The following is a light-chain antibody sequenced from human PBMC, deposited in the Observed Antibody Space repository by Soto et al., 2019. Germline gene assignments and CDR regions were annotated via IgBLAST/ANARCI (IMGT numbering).Light chain of an antibody. CDR1: XGIXND. CDR2: AAS. Sequence: AIQMTQSPSSLSASVGDRVTITCRASXGIXNDLGWYQQKPGKAPKLLIYAASSLQSGVPSRFSGSGSGTDFTLTISSLQPEDFATYYCLQDYNYPWTFGQGTKVEIK. J-gene: IGKJ1*01. CDR3: LQDYNYPWT. V-gene: IGKV1-6*01.